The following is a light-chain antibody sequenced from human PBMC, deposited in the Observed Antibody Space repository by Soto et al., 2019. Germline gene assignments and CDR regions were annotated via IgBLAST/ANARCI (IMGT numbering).Light chain of an antibody. CDR1: QDIRSH. J-gene: IGKJ4*01. Sequence: IQLTQSPSSLSASVGDSVTITCRASQDIRSHLAWYQQKPGKAPKVLIYAASTLESGIPSRFSGSGSGTDFTLTISSLQAEDFATYYCQQVKSFLPLTFGGGTKVEIK. CDR3: QQVKSFLPLT. V-gene: IGKV1-9*01. CDR2: AAS.